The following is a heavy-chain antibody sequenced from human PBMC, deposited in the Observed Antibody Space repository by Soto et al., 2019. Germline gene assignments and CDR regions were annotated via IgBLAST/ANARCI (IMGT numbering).Heavy chain of an antibody. CDR1: GYTFTGYY. D-gene: IGHD3-22*01. V-gene: IGHV1-2*02. J-gene: IGHJ5*02. CDR3: ARHYYDSSGYYLNNWFDP. CDR2: INPNSGGT. Sequence: ASVKVSCKASGYTFTGYYMHWVRQAPGQGLEWMGWINPNSGGTNYAQKFQGRVTMTKDTSISTAYMELSRLRSDDTAVYYCARHYYDSSGYYLNNWFDPWGQGTLVTVSS.